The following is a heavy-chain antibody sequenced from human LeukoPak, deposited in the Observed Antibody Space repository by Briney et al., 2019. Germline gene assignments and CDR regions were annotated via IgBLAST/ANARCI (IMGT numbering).Heavy chain of an antibody. D-gene: IGHD3-16*02. Sequence: GASVKVSCKSSGYTFTIYYMHWVRQAPGQGLEWMGIINPSGGSTNYAQKFQGRVTMTRDTSTSTVYMELSSLRSEDTAVYYCARESVWGSYRHYFDYWGQGTLVTVSS. CDR3: ARESVWGSYRHYFDY. V-gene: IGHV1-46*01. CDR1: GYTFTIYY. CDR2: INPSGGST. J-gene: IGHJ4*02.